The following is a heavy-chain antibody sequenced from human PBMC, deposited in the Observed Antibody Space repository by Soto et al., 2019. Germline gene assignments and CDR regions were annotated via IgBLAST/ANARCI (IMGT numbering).Heavy chain of an antibody. Sequence: QVQLVESGGGVVPPGRSLRLSCAGSGFTFGNYGMHWLRQAPGKGLEWLTVISYDGGDKNYADSVKGRFAISRDNSQKTLYLQMNSLRAEDTAIYYCAKAGCAHKYHLDYWGQGVLVTVSS. CDR1: GFTFGNYG. J-gene: IGHJ4*02. D-gene: IGHD2-2*01. V-gene: IGHV3-30*18. CDR2: ISYDGGDK. CDR3: AKAGCAHKYHLDY.